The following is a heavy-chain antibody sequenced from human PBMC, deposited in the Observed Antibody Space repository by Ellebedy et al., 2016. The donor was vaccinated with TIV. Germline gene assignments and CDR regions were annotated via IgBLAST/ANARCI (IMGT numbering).Heavy chain of an antibody. J-gene: IGHJ4*02. CDR3: AKSKTTYIVGADPFES. Sequence: GESLKISXAASGFTFSAFTMHWVRQAPGKGLEWVALISFDGSEKYYVESVRGRFTISRDRSKNTLYLQLNSLTTEDTAVYYCAKSKTTYIVGADPFESWGQGTLVTVSS. D-gene: IGHD1-26*01. CDR2: ISFDGSEK. CDR1: GFTFSAFT. V-gene: IGHV3-30*18.